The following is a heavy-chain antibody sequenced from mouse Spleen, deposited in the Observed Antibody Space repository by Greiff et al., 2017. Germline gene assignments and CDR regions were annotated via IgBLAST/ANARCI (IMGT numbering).Heavy chain of an antibody. D-gene: IGHD2-3*01. V-gene: IGHV5-17*01. J-gene: IGHJ2*01. Sequence: DVKLVESGGGLVKPGGSLKLSCAASGFTFSDYGMHWVRQAPEKGLEWVAYISSGSSTIYYADTVKGRFTISRDNAKNTLFLQMTSLRSEDTAMYYCAGFDDGFDYWGQGTTLTVSS. CDR2: ISSGSSTI. CDR3: AGFDDGFDY. CDR1: GFTFSDYG.